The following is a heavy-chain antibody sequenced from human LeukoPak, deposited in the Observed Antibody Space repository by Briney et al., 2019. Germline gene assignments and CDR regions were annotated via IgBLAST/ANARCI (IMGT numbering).Heavy chain of an antibody. CDR1: GFTFSSYA. Sequence: GGSLRLSCAASGFTFSSYAMSWVRQAPGKGLEWVSAISGSGGSTYYADSAKGRFTISRDNSKNTLYLQMNSLRAEDTAVYYCAKRSGYSSGWTDNWGQGTLVTVSS. CDR3: AKRSGYSSGWTDN. J-gene: IGHJ4*02. D-gene: IGHD6-19*01. CDR2: ISGSGGST. V-gene: IGHV3-23*01.